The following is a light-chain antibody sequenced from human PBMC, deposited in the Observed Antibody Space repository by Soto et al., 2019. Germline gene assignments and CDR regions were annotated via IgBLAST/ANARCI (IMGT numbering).Light chain of an antibody. CDR1: QSLLHSNGYNY. CDR3: MLALQIPYI. V-gene: IGKV2-28*01. CDR2: LGS. Sequence: DIVMTQSPLSLPVTPGEPASISCRSSQSLLHSNGYNYLDWYLQKPGQSPQLLIYLGSNRDYGVPDRFSGRGSGTDFTLKISRGEAEDVGVYYCMLALQIPYIFGQGTKLEIK. J-gene: IGKJ2*01.